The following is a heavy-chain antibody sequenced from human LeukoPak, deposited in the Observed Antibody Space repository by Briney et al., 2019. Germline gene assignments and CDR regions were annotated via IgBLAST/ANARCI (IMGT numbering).Heavy chain of an antibody. CDR1: GFTFSTYC. J-gene: IGHJ4*02. CDR2: ICPDGTVT. CDR3: VRDFRSADY. Sequence: GGSLRLSCAASGFTFSTYCMHWVRQAPGKGPMWVSRICPDGTVTNYADSVKARFIISRDNARNTVYLQMNSLRVEDTAVYYCVRDFRSADYWGQGSLVTVSS. V-gene: IGHV3-74*01.